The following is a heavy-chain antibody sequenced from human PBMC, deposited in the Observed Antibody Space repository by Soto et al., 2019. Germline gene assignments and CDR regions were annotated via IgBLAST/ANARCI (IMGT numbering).Heavy chain of an antibody. Sequence: GGSLRLSCAASGFTFSSYWVHWVRQAPGKGLVWVSRINGDGSSTSYADSVKGRFTISRDNAENTLYLQMNSLRAEDTAVYYCARALRSSGYYYFDYWGQGTLVTVSS. V-gene: IGHV3-74*01. D-gene: IGHD3-22*01. CDR2: INGDGSST. J-gene: IGHJ4*02. CDR1: GFTFSSYW. CDR3: ARALRSSGYYYFDY.